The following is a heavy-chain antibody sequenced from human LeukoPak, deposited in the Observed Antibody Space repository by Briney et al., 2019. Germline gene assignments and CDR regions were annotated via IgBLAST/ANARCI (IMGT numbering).Heavy chain of an antibody. CDR3: VRFVSVAAAGRSSGFDA. CDR2: ISSRINYT. CDR1: GFTFSNYD. J-gene: IGHJ5*02. D-gene: IGHD6-13*01. Sequence: GGSLRLSCAASGFTFSNYDLSWVRQAPGKGLEWVSSISSRINYTYYADSLKGRFTISRDNAKNSLYLQMNSLRAEDTAVYYCVRFVSVAAAGRSSGFDAWGQGTLVTVSS. V-gene: IGHV3-21*04.